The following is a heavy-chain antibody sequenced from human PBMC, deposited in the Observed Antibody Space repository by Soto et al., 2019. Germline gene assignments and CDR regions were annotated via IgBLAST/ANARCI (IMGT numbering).Heavy chain of an antibody. D-gene: IGHD3-3*01. V-gene: IGHV3-64*01. CDR1: GFTFSSYA. CDR2: ISSNGGST. Sequence: GGSLRLSCAASGFTFSSYAMNWVRQAPGKGLEYVSAISSNGGSTYYANSVKGRFTISRDNSKNTLYLQMGSLRAEDMAVYYCAREERTYDFWSGYGNYYYYMDVWGKGTTVTVSS. J-gene: IGHJ6*03. CDR3: AREERTYDFWSGYGNYYYYMDV.